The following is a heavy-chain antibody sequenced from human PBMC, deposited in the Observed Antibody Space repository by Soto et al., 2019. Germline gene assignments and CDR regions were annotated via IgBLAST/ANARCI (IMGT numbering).Heavy chain of an antibody. V-gene: IGHV4-39*01. CDR2: FYYSENT. J-gene: IGHJ6*02. Sequence: QLQLQESGPGLLKPSETLSLTCSVSGGSISSKSYSWGWIRQPPGKGLEWIGTFYYSENTYYNPSIKSRVTISVDTSKNQYSLKLSSVTAAETAMYYCAKLAWYGSGNSCHGDYAMDVWGQGTTVTVSS. CDR1: GGSISSKSYS. CDR3: AKLAWYGSGNSCHGDYAMDV. D-gene: IGHD2-2*01.